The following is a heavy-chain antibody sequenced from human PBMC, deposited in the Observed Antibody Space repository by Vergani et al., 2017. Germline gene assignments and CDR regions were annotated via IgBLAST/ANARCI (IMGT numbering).Heavy chain of an antibody. CDR1: GFTFDDYA. J-gene: IGHJ6*03. CDR3: AKEAHYEILTGYITTYYYYYMDV. CDR2: ISWNSGSI. Sequence: EVQLVESGGGLVQPGRSLRLSCAASGFTFDDYAMHWVRQAPGKGLEWVSGISWNSGSIGYADSVKGRFTISRDNAKNSLYLQMNSLRAEDTALYYCAKEAHYEILTGYITTYYYYYMDVWGKGTTVTVSS. D-gene: IGHD3-9*01. V-gene: IGHV3-9*01.